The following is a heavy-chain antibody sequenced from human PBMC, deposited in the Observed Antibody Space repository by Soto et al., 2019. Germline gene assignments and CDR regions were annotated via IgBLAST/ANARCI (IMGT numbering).Heavy chain of an antibody. Sequence: GGSLRLSCAASGFTFSSYWMHWVRQAPGKGLVWVSRINSDGSSTSYADSVKGRFTISRDNAKNTLYLQMNSLRAEDTAVYYCARLANIVVVPAAGSYQNWFDPWGQGTLVTVSS. CDR1: GFTFSSYW. CDR2: INSDGSST. V-gene: IGHV3-74*01. J-gene: IGHJ5*02. CDR3: ARLANIVVVPAAGSYQNWFDP. D-gene: IGHD2-2*01.